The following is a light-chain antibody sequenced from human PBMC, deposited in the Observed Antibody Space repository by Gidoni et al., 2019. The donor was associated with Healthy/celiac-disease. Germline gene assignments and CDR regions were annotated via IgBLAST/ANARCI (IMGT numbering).Light chain of an antibody. J-gene: IGKJ1*01. Sequence: DIQMTQSPSSLSASVGDRVTIACRASQSISSYLNWYQQKPGKAPKLLIYAASSLQSGVPSRFSGSASGTDFTLTISSLQPEDFAPYYCQPSYSTPRPFGQGTKVEIK. CDR2: AAS. CDR3: QPSYSTPRP. V-gene: IGKV1-39*01. CDR1: QSISSY.